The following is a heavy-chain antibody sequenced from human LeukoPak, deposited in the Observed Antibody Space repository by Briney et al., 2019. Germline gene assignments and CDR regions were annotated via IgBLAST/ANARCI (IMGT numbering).Heavy chain of an antibody. D-gene: IGHD3-10*01. Sequence: ASVKVSCKASGYTFPSYGITWVRQAPGQGLEWMGWISAYNGNTNYAQKLQGRVTMTTDTSTSTAYVELRSLRSDDTAVYYCARVLRARVRGVSNNWFDPWGQGTLVTVST. J-gene: IGHJ5*02. CDR3: ARVLRARVRGVSNNWFDP. CDR1: GYTFPSYG. CDR2: ISAYNGNT. V-gene: IGHV1-18*01.